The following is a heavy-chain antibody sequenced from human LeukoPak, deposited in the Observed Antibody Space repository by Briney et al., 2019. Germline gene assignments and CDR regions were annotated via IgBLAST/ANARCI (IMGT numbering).Heavy chain of an antibody. Sequence: GASVKVSCKASGYTFTGYYMQRVRQAPGQGLEWMGWINPNSDDTNYAQKFQGRVTMTRDTSISTAYMELSRLTSDDTAVYYCARSNVVGVTSPWYFDYWGQGTLVTVSS. J-gene: IGHJ4*02. D-gene: IGHD2-15*01. CDR2: INPNSDDT. CDR1: GYTFTGYY. CDR3: ARSNVVGVTSPWYFDY. V-gene: IGHV1-2*02.